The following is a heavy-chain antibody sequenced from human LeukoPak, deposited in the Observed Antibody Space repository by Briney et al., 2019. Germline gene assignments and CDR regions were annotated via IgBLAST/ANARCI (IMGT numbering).Heavy chain of an antibody. CDR3: ARRGSYYGCDY. D-gene: IGHD1-26*01. J-gene: IGHJ4*02. V-gene: IGHV4-38-2*02. Sequence: SETLSLTCTVSGYSISSGYYWGWIRQPPGKGLEWIGSIYHSGSTYYNPSLKSRVTISVDTSKNQFSLKLSSVTAADTAVYYCARRGSYYGCDYWGQGTLVTVPS. CDR1: GYSISSGYY. CDR2: IYHSGST.